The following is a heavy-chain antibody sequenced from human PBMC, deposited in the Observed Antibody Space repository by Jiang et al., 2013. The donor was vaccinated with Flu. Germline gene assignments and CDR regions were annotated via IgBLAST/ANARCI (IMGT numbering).Heavy chain of an antibody. CDR3: ARGGRVLAMRSFDY. J-gene: IGHJ4*02. CDR1: GGSISSSSFY. Sequence: KPSETLSLICTVSGGSISSSSFYWGWIRQPPGKGLEWIGTIYYNGSTYYNPSLKSRVTISVDTSKNQFSLKLSSVTAADTAVYYCARGGRVLAMRSFDYWGQGTLVTVSS. D-gene: IGHD5-24*01. V-gene: IGHV4-39*07. CDR2: IYYNGST.